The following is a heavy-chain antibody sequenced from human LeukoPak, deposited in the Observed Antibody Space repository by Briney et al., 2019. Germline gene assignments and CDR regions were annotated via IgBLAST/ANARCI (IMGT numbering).Heavy chain of an antibody. V-gene: IGHV3-74*01. D-gene: IGHD1-20*01. CDR3: TRDGITATRFFDY. J-gene: IGHJ4*02. Sequence: GGSLRLSCAASGFTFSKYWMLWVRQAPGKGLESVSRINTDGTVTTYADSVKGRFTVSRDNADNTMFLQMNSVRDEDAAVYYCTRDGITATRFFDYWGQGTLVTVSS. CDR2: INTDGTVT. CDR1: GFTFSKYW.